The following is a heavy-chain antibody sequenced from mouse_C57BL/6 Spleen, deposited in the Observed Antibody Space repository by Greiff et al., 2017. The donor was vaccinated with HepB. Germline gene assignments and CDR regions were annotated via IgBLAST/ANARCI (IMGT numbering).Heavy chain of an antibody. CDR1: GYSFTGYY. D-gene: IGHD1-1*01. V-gene: IGHV1-43*01. CDR2: INPSTGGT. J-gene: IGHJ3*01. CDR3: ARESYYGSSSWFAY. Sequence: VQLQQSGPELVKPGASVKISCKASGYSFTGYYMHWVKQSSEKSLEWIGEINPSTGGTSYNQKFKGKATLTVDKSSSTAYMQLKSLTSEDSAFYYCARESYYGSSSWFAYWGQGTLVTVSA.